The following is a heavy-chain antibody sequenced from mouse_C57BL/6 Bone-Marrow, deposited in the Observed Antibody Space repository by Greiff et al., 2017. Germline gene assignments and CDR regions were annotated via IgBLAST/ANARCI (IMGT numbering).Heavy chain of an antibody. V-gene: IGHV5-4*03. CDR3: GRGGDFDY. CDR2: ISDGGSYT. J-gene: IGHJ2*01. Sequence: EVKLQESGGGLVKPGGSLTLSCAASGFTFSSYAMSWVRQTPEKRLEWVATISDGGSYTYYPDNVKGRFTISRDNAKNNLYLQMSHLKSEDTAVYYCGRGGDFDYWGQGTTLTVSS. CDR1: GFTFSSYA.